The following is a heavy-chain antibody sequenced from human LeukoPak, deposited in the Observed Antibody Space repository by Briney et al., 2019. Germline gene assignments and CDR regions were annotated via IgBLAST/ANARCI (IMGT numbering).Heavy chain of an antibody. D-gene: IGHD3-10*01. J-gene: IGHJ2*01. CDR2: ITGSSTWT. V-gene: IGHV3-23*01. CDR3: ARELVSSGTGYFDL. CDR1: GFTFGNFG. Sequence: GGTLRLSCEASGFTFGNFGMTWVRQAPGKGLQWVSGITGSSTWTYYAASVKGRFTVSRDNSQNTLHLQMNSLRADDTAVYYCARELVSSGTGYFDLWGRGTLVTVSS.